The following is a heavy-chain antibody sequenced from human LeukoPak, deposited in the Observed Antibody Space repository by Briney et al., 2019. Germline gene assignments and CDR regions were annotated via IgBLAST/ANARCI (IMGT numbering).Heavy chain of an antibody. J-gene: IGHJ4*02. CDR2: IWYDGSNK. V-gene: IGHV3-33*06. CDR3: AKDQGATGFHYLDY. CDR1: GFTFSSYG. Sequence: GALRLPCAASGFTFSSYGLDWVPPAPGKGLEWGAVIWYDGSNKYYADSVKGRFTIPRDNSKNTLYLQMNSLRDEDTVVYYCAKDQGATGFHYLDYWGQGTLVTVSS. D-gene: IGHD1-26*01.